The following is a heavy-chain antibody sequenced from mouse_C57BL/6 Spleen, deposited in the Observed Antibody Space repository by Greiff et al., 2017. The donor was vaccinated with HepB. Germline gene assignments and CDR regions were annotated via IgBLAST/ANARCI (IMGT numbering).Heavy chain of an antibody. CDR3: ARRRRGDYAMDY. CDR1: GYTFTSYW. Sequence: QVQLQQPGAELVMPGASVKLSCKASGYTFTSYWMHWVKQRPGQGLEWIGEIDPSDSYTNYNQKFKGKSTLTVDKSSSTAYMQLSSLTSEDSAVDYCARRRRGDYAMDYWGQGTSVTVSS. V-gene: IGHV1-69*01. J-gene: IGHJ4*01. CDR2: IDPSDSYT.